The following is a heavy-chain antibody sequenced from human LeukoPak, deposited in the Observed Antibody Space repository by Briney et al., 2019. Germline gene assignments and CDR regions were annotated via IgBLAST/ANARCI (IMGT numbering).Heavy chain of an antibody. CDR3: AKDHRVWFGEFHNWFDP. J-gene: IGHJ5*02. D-gene: IGHD3-10*01. V-gene: IGHV3-23*01. CDR2: ISGSGGST. CDR1: GFTFSSYA. Sequence: GGSLRLSCAASGFTFSSYAMSWVRQAPGKGLEWVSAISGSGGSTYYADSVKGRFTISRDNSKNTLYLQMNSLRAEDTAVYYCAKDHRVWFGEFHNWFDPWGQGILVTVSS.